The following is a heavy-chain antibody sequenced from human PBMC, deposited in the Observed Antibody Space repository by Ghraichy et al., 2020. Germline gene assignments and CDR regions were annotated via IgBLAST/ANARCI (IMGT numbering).Heavy chain of an antibody. CDR1: GYTFTDYY. Sequence: ASVKVSCKASGYTFTDYYMHWVRQAPGQGLEWMGWINPYSGGTNYAQNFQGRVTMTRDTSISTAYMELSRLRSDDTAVYYCARDRFSYGYNDYWGQGTLVTVSS. CDR2: INPYSGGT. V-gene: IGHV1-2*02. J-gene: IGHJ4*02. CDR3: ARDRFSYGYNDY. D-gene: IGHD5-18*01.